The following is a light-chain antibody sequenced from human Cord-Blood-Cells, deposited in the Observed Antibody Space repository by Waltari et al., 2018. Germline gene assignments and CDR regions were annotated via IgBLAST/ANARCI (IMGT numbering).Light chain of an antibody. J-gene: IGLJ3*02. CDR1: RRDVGSYNL. V-gene: IGLV2-23*01. CDR2: EGS. Sequence: QSALTQPASASGSPGQSITISCTGPRRDVGSYNLVSWYQQHPGKAPKLMIYEGSKRPSGVSNRFSGSKSGNTASLTISGLQAEDEADYYCCSYAGSRVFGGGTKLTVL. CDR3: CSYAGSRV.